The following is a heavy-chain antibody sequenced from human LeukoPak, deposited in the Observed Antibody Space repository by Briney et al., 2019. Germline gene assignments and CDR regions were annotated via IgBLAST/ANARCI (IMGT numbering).Heavy chain of an antibody. J-gene: IGHJ4*02. D-gene: IGHD3-3*01. V-gene: IGHV3-23*01. CDR1: GFTFSSYA. CDR3: ARDLTYYDFWSGYSN. CDR2: VSGSGGST. Sequence: PGGSLRLSCAASGFTFSSYAVNWVRQAPGKGLEWVSTVSGSGGSTYYADSVKGRFTISRDNSKNTLYLQMNSLRAEDTAVYYCARDLTYYDFWSGYSNWGQGTLVTVSS.